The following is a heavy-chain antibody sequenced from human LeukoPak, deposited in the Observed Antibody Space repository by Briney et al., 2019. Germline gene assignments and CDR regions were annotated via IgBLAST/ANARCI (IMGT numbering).Heavy chain of an antibody. Sequence: GGSLRLSCAASGFTFSSYNMNWVRQAPGKGLEWVSSISSSNTYIYYANSLKGRFTISRDNAKNSLYLQMNSLRAEDTAVYYCARDQGDALDIWGQGTMVTVSS. CDR3: ARDQGDALDI. J-gene: IGHJ3*02. CDR2: ISSSNTYI. CDR1: GFTFSSYN. V-gene: IGHV3-21*01.